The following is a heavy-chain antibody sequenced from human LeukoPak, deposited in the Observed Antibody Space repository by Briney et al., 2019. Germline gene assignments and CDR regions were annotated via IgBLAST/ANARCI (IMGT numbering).Heavy chain of an antibody. Sequence: SVKVSCKASGGTFGSYTISWVRQAPGQGLEWMGRIIPILGIANYAQKFQGRVTITADKSTSTAYMELSSLRSEDTAVYYCASSLSGSYASDYWGQGTLVTVSS. V-gene: IGHV1-69*02. CDR1: GGTFGSYT. CDR3: ASSLSGSYASDY. CDR2: IIPILGIA. D-gene: IGHD1-26*01. J-gene: IGHJ4*02.